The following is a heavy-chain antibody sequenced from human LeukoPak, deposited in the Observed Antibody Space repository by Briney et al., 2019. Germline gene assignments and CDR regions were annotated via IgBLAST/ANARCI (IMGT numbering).Heavy chain of an antibody. Sequence: ASVKVSCTASGYTFTGYYMHWVRQAPGQGLEWMGWINPNSGGTNYAQKFQGRVTMTRDTSISTAYMELSRLRSDDTAVYYCATRALRLGELSPLDYWGQGTLVTVSS. CDR1: GYTFTGYY. CDR3: ATRALRLGELSPLDY. V-gene: IGHV1-2*02. CDR2: INPNSGGT. D-gene: IGHD3-16*02. J-gene: IGHJ4*02.